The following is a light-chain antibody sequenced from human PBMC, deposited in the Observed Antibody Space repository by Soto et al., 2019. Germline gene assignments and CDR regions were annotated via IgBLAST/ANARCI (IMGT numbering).Light chain of an antibody. CDR2: LGS. CDR3: MQSLQNPIT. V-gene: IGKV2-28*01. Sequence: DIVMTQSPLSLPVTPGAPASISCRSSQSLLHSNGYNYLDWYLQKQGQSPQLLIYLGSNRDSGVPDRFSGSGSGTDCTLTISRVEAEDFGVYYCMQSLQNPITFGQGTRLEIK. CDR1: QSLLHSNGYNY. J-gene: IGKJ5*01.